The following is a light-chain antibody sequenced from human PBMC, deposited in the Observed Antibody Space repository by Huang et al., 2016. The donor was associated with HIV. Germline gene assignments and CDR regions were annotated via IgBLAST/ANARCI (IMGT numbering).Light chain of an antibody. V-gene: IGKV3-11*01. CDR1: QSVSNY. Sequence: EIVLTQSPATLSLSPGERATLSCRASQSVSNYLAWYQQKPGQAPRLLIFDTSNRATGIPDRFGGSGSGTDFTLTISSREPEDFAVYYCQQRGDWPYTFGQGTKLEIK. CDR2: DTS. J-gene: IGKJ2*01. CDR3: QQRGDWPYT.